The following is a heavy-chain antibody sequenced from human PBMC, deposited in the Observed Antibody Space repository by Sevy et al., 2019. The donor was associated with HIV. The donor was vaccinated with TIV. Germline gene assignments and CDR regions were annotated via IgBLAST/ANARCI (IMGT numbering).Heavy chain of an antibody. CDR3: ARVGGDIVVVPAAIGEFDY. J-gene: IGHJ4*02. CDR1: GFTFSDYY. V-gene: IGHV3-11*06. Sequence: GGSLRLSCAASGFTFSDYYMSWIRQAPGKGLEWVSYISSSSSYTNYADSVKGRFTISRDNAKNSLYLQMNSLRAEDTAVDYCARVGGDIVVVPAAIGEFDYWGQGTLVTVSS. D-gene: IGHD2-2*01. CDR2: ISSSSSYT.